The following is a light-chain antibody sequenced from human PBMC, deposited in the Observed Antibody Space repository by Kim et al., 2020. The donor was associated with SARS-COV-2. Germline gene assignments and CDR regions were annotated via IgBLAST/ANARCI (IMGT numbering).Light chain of an antibody. Sequence: ARGGTASIACGGTNFEPKTFHEYQREPGSVPVVVIYFDSDRPSGIPERFSGCNSGNTGILTISRVEAGDEADHYCQVWDSSSDQPVFGGGTQLTVL. J-gene: IGLJ2*01. V-gene: IGLV3-21*01. CDR2: FDS. CDR1: NFEPKT. CDR3: QVWDSSSDQPV.